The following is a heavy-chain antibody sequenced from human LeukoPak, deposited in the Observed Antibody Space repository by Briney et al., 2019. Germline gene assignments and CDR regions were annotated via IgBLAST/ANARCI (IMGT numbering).Heavy chain of an antibody. CDR1: GCSISSTCDH. D-gene: IGHD6-19*01. CDR2: IYYTGTT. J-gene: IGHJ4*02. CDR3: AMYRSASGAC. V-gene: IGHV4-39*01. Sequence: SETLSLTCTVSGCSISSTCDHWGWIRPPPEKGLEWIGTIYYTGTTYYNPSLKSRLTISVDTSKNQFSLKLNSVTAADTAVYYCAMYRSASGACWGQGTLVTVSS.